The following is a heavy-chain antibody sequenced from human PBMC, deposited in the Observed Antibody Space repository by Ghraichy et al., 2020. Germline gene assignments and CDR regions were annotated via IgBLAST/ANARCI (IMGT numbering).Heavy chain of an antibody. CDR3: TTHRRDGYNVEASDI. J-gene: IGHJ3*02. CDR2: IRTTTNNYAT. Sequence: GGSLRLSCAASGFNFSGSAIHWVRQASGKGLEWVGRIRTTTNNYATSSAASVKDRFTLSRDDSKNTAYLQMGSLKTEDTAVYYCTTHRRDGYNVEASDIWGQVTMVTISS. CDR1: GFNFSGSA. D-gene: IGHD5-24*01. V-gene: IGHV3-73*01.